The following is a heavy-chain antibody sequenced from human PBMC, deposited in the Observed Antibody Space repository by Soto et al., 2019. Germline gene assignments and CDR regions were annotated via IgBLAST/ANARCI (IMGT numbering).Heavy chain of an antibody. CDR2: IKTDGSET. V-gene: IGHV3-7*03. CDR3: TSDRYPRFYHGSGSYPYY. Sequence: GSLILSCAASGFTFSRFWMIWVLQAPGKGLEWVANIKTDGSETHYVDSVKGRFTISRDNPKTSLFLQMNSLRVEDTAVYFCTSDRYPRFYHGSGSYPYYWGQGTTVTVSS. D-gene: IGHD3-10*01. J-gene: IGHJ4*02. CDR1: GFTFSRFW.